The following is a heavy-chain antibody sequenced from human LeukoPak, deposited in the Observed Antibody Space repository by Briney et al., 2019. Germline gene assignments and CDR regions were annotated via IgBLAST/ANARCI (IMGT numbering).Heavy chain of an antibody. Sequence: GGPLRLSCAASGFTFSSYAMSWVRQAPGKGLEWVSAISGSGGSTYYADSVKGRFTISRDNSKNTLYLQMNSLRAEDTAVYYCAKLARRYYYGSGRDGMDVWGKGTTVTVSS. CDR3: AKLARRYYYGSGRDGMDV. CDR2: ISGSGGST. CDR1: GFTFSSYA. D-gene: IGHD3-10*01. J-gene: IGHJ6*04. V-gene: IGHV3-23*01.